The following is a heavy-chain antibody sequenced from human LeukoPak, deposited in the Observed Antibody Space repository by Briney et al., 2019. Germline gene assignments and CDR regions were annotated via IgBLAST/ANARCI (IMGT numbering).Heavy chain of an antibody. D-gene: IGHD4-11*01. CDR1: GFTFSNAW. CDR3: AKAESKTTAYFDY. Sequence: GGSLRLSCAASGFTFSNAWMSWVRQAPGKGLEWVSAISGSGGSTYYADSVKGRFTISRDNSKNTLYLQMDSLRAEDTAVYYCAKAESKTTAYFDYWGQGTLVAVSS. CDR2: ISGSGGST. J-gene: IGHJ4*02. V-gene: IGHV3-23*01.